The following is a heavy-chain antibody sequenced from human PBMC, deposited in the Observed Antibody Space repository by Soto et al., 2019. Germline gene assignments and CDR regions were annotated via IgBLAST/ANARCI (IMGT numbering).Heavy chain of an antibody. Sequence: QVHLQESGPGLVKPSETLSLTCSVSGGSISSHNWNWIRQPAGKGLEWIGRIYSGGNTNYNPSLKSRVTLSVDTSKNQFSLKLSSVTAADTALYHCARDDLRQGAFDLWGQGTMVTVSS. CDR1: GGSISSHN. V-gene: IGHV4-4*07. CDR2: IYSGGNT. CDR3: ARDDLRQGAFDL. J-gene: IGHJ3*01.